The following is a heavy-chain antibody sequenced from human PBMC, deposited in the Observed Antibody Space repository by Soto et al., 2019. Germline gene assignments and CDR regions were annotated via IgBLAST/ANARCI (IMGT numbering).Heavy chain of an antibody. CDR3: AKGPTTIQHARMDV. CDR2: IGESGTPT. Sequence: GGSLRLSCAASGFTFSSYAMKWVRQAPGKGLEWVSLIGESGTPTYYADSVKGRFTISRDNSKNTLYLQMNSLRAEDTAVYYCAKGPTTIQHARMDVWGKGTTVTVSS. D-gene: IGHD1-26*01. V-gene: IGHV3-23*01. CDR1: GFTFSSYA. J-gene: IGHJ6*03.